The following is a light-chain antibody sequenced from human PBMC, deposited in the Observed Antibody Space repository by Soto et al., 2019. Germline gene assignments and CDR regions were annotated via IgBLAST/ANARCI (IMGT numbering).Light chain of an antibody. Sequence: EIVLTQSPGTLSLSPVERATLYCRASQSISRTYLAWYQQKPVQAPRLLIYATSSRATGIPDRFSGSGSGTDFTLTISRLEPEDFAVYYCQQYGRSGTFGQGTKVDI. CDR3: QQYGRSGT. CDR2: ATS. V-gene: IGKV3-20*01. CDR1: QSISRTY. J-gene: IGKJ1*01.